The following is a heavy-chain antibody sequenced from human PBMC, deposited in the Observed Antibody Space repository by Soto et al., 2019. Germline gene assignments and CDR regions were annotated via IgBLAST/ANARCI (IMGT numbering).Heavy chain of an antibody. CDR3: ARVTEAYCGVDCYVPDAFDI. CDR2: ISSSGSTI. Sequence: KSGGSLRLSCAASEFTFSDYFMAWIRQPPGKXLEWLSYISSSGSTIYYADSVKGRFTISRDNAKNSLYLQMNSLRAEDTALYYCARVTEAYCGVDCYVPDAFDIWGPGTMVTVSS. CDR1: EFTFSDYF. J-gene: IGHJ3*02. V-gene: IGHV3-11*01. D-gene: IGHD2-21*02.